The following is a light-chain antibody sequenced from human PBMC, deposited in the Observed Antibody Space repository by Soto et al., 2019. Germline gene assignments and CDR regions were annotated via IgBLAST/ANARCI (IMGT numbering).Light chain of an antibody. Sequence: DIQMTQSPSTLSASLGDRVTISCRASQSISSWLAWYQQKPGKAPNLLIYEASSLESGVPSRFSGSGSGTEFTLTISNLQPDDVATYCYQQYNSYPLTFGGGTKLEIK. J-gene: IGKJ4*01. CDR3: QQYNSYPLT. CDR1: QSISSW. V-gene: IGKV1-5*03. CDR2: EAS.